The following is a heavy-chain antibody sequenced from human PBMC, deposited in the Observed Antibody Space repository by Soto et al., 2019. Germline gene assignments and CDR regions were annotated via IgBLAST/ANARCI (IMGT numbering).Heavy chain of an antibody. Sequence: QVQLVQSGAEVKKPGASVKVSCKASGYTFTSYAMHWVRQAPGQRLEWMGWINAGNGNTKYSQKFQGRVTITRDTCASTAYMGLSSLRSEATAVYYCSSGPGGPDGPGDYWGQGTLVTVSS. CDR2: INAGNGNT. J-gene: IGHJ4*02. D-gene: IGHD2-15*01. V-gene: IGHV1-3*01. CDR1: GYTFTSYA. CDR3: SSGPGGPDGPGDY.